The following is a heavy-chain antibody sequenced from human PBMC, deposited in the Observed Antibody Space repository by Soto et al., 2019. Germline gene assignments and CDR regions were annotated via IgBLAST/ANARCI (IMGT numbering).Heavy chain of an antibody. D-gene: IGHD3-22*01. V-gene: IGHV4-61*01. CDR3: ARESDSSGYYYGMDV. J-gene: IGHJ6*02. CDR2: IYYSGST. Sequence: PSETLSLTCTVSGGSVSSGSYYWSWIRQPPGKGLEWIGYIYYSGSTNYNPSLKSRVTISVDTSKNQFSLKLSSVTAADTAVYYCARESDSSGYYYGMDVWGQGTTVTVSS. CDR1: GGSVSSGSYY.